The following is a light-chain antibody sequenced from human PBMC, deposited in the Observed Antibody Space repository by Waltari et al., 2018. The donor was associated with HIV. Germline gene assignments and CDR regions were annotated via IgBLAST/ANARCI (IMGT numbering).Light chain of an antibody. CDR1: RSDVGGSDY. CDR3: SSYGDGNKLI. CDR2: EVF. V-gene: IGLV2-8*01. J-gene: IGLJ2*01. Sequence: QSALPQPPSASGSPGQSVTISCTGTRSDVGGSDYVSWYQQHPGKAPRLMIYEVFKRPSGVPDRFFCSKSDSGNTAALTVSGLQAEDEADYYCSSYGDGNKLIFGGGTKLTVL.